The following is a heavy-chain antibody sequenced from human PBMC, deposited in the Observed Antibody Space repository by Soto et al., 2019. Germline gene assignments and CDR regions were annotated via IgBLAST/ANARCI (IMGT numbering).Heavy chain of an antibody. D-gene: IGHD3-10*01. CDR1: GFTFSSYG. J-gene: IGHJ6*03. V-gene: IGHV3-33*01. CDR3: ARGPWVRGVRGTYYYYYYMDV. CDR2: IWYDGSNK. Sequence: HPGGSLRLSCAASGFTFSSYGVHWVRQAPGKGLEWVAVIWYDGSNKYYADSVKGRFTISRDNSKNTLYLQMNSLRAEDTAVYYCARGPWVRGVRGTYYYYYYMDVWGKGTTVTVSS.